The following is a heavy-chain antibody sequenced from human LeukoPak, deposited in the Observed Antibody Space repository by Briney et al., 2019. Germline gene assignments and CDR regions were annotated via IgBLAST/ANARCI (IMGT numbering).Heavy chain of an antibody. CDR1: GGSFSGYY. V-gene: IGHV4-34*01. J-gene: IGHJ4*02. D-gene: IGHD3-10*01. CDR3: ASRGFPLAFDY. Sequence: SETLSLTCAVYGGSFSGYYWSWIRQPPGKGLEWIGEINHSGSTNYNPSLKSRVTISVDTSKNQFSLKLSSVTAADTAVYYCASRGFPLAFDYWGQGTLVTVSS. CDR2: INHSGST.